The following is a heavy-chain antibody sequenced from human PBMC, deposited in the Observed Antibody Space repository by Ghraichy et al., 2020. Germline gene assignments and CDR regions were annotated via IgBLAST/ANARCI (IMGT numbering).Heavy chain of an antibody. CDR2: IYYSGST. V-gene: IGHV4-39*01. CDR3: ASLERGYSYGPHYYFDY. CDR1: GGSISSSSYY. D-gene: IGHD5-18*01. J-gene: IGHJ4*02. Sequence: SQSLSLTCTVSGGSISSSSYYWGWIRQPPGKGLEWIGSIYYSGSTYYNPSLKSRVTISVDTSKNQFSLKLSSVTAADTAVYYCASLERGYSYGPHYYFDYWGQGTLVTVSS.